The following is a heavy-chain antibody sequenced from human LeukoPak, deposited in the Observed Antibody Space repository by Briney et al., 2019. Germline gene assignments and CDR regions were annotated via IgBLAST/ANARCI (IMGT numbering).Heavy chain of an antibody. CDR1: GFTFSSHW. CDR3: ARLKGSTSVFDY. J-gene: IGHJ4*02. V-gene: IGHV3-7*03. D-gene: IGHD2-2*01. Sequence: GGSLRLSCVASGFTFSSHWMTWVRQAPGKGLERVGNINPEGSDKFYVDSVKGRFTMSRDNARNSPYLQLGSLRAEDTAVYYCARLKGSTSVFDYWGQGTLVTV. CDR2: INPEGSDK.